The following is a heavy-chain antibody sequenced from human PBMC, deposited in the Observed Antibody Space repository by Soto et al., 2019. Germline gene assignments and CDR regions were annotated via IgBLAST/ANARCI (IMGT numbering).Heavy chain of an antibody. J-gene: IGHJ6*02. CDR3: ARGNWNYYYGFDV. Sequence: PGGSLRLSCAASEFTVDKYYMTWVRQAPGKGPEWVANIKPDGNEQYYVDSVKGRFTISRDNANNSLYLQMNSLRAEDTAVYFCARGNWNYYYGFDVWGQGTTVTVYS. V-gene: IGHV3-7*01. D-gene: IGHD1-20*01. CDR1: EFTVDKYY. CDR2: IKPDGNEQ.